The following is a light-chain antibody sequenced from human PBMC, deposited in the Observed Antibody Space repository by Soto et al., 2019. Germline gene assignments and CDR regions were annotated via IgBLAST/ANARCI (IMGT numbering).Light chain of an antibody. CDR2: WAS. Sequence: DIVMTQSPDSLPVSLGERATINCKSSQSVLYSSNNKNYLAWYQQKPGQPPKLLIYWASSRESGVPDRFSGSGSGTDFTLTTSSLQAEDVAVYYCHQYYNTTLTFGGGTKVDIX. V-gene: IGKV4-1*01. J-gene: IGKJ4*01. CDR3: HQYYNTTLT. CDR1: QSVLYSSNNKNY.